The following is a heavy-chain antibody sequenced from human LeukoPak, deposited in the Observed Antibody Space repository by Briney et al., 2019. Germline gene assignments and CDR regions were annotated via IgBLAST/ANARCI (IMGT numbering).Heavy chain of an antibody. CDR1: GFTFSTYA. Sequence: GGSLRLSCAASGFTFSTYAMAWVRQAPGKGLEWVSYISDSSSLTYYADSVKGRFTISRDNAKNSLSLQLNSLRDEDTAVYFCAKVIRGGYGMDVWGQGTTVTVSS. V-gene: IGHV3-48*02. D-gene: IGHD3-10*01. J-gene: IGHJ6*02. CDR2: ISDSSSLT. CDR3: AKVIRGGYGMDV.